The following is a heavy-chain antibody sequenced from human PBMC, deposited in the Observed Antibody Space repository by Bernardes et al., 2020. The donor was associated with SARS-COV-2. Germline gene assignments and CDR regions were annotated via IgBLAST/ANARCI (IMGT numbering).Heavy chain of an antibody. V-gene: IGHV3-21*04. Sequence: LRLSCEASGFVFESYTMLWVRQAPGKGLEWVSSISNTGTYIYYGESMKGRFTISRDNAKNSLDLQMNGLRADDTAMYYCARGIGYDRDYGVDVWGLGTTVIVSS. J-gene: IGHJ6*02. CDR3: ARGIGYDRDYGVDV. CDR2: ISNTGTYI. D-gene: IGHD5-12*01. CDR1: GFVFESYT.